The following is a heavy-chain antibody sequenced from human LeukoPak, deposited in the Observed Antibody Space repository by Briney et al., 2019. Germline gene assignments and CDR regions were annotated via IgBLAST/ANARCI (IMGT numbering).Heavy chain of an antibody. Sequence: GSLRLSCAASGFTFSSYSMNWVRQAPGKGLEWVSSISSSSSYIYYADSVKGRFTISRDNAKNSLYLQMNSLRAEDTAVYYCAREGAAAGFIDYWGQGTLVTVSS. CDR2: ISSSSSYI. CDR3: AREGAAAGFIDY. D-gene: IGHD6-13*01. V-gene: IGHV3-21*01. J-gene: IGHJ4*02. CDR1: GFTFSSYS.